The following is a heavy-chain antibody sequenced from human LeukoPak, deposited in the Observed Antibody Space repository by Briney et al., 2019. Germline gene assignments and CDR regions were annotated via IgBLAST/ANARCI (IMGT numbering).Heavy chain of an antibody. V-gene: IGHV4-39*01. CDR2: IYYSGST. D-gene: IGHD6-13*01. CDR1: GDSVSSNNYY. J-gene: IGHJ5*02. Sequence: PSETLSLTCTVSGDSVSSNNYYWGWVRQPPGKGLEWIGSIYYSGSTYYNPSLKSRVTISVDTSKNQFSLKLSSVTAADTAVYYCARGAATCDPWGQGTLVTVSS. CDR3: ARGAATCDP.